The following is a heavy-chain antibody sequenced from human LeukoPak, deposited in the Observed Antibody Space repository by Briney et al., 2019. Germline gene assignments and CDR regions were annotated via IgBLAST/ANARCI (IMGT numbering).Heavy chain of an antibody. CDR1: GFTFSSYA. D-gene: IGHD2-21*01. J-gene: IGHJ3*02. Sequence: GSLRLSCAASGFTFSSYAMHWVRQAPGKGLEWVAVISYDGSNKYYADSVKGRFTISRDNSKNTLYLQMNSLRAEDTAVYYCARAGGGESSNAFDIWGQGTMVTVSS. V-gene: IGHV3-30*04. CDR2: ISYDGSNK. CDR3: ARAGGGESSNAFDI.